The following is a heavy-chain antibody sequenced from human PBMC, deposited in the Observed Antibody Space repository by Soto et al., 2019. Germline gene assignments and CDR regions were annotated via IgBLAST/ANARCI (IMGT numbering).Heavy chain of an antibody. V-gene: IGHV1-69*02. CDR1: GGTFSSYT. CDR2: IIPILGIA. Sequence: ASVKVSCKASGGTFSSYTISWVRQAPGQGLEWMGRIIPILGIANYAQKFQGRVTITADKSTSTAYMELSSLRSEDTAVYYCARSNDVGGYSGYDYYYYYMDVWGKGTTVTVSS. D-gene: IGHD5-12*01. J-gene: IGHJ6*03. CDR3: ARSNDVGGYSGYDYYYYYMDV.